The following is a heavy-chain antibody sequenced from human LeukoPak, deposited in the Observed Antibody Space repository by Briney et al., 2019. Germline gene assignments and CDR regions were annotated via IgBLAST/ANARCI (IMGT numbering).Heavy chain of an antibody. Sequence: ASVKVSCKASGYTFTGYYMHWVRQAPVQGLEWMGWINPNSGGTNYAQKFQGRVTMTRDTSISTAYMELSRLRSDDTAVYYCARDHYYYYYMDVWGEGTTVTISS. J-gene: IGHJ6*03. CDR3: ARDHYYYYYMDV. CDR1: GYTFTGYY. CDR2: INPNSGGT. V-gene: IGHV1-2*02.